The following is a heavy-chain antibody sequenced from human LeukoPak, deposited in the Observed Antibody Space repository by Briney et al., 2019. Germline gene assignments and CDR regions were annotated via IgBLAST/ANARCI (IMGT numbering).Heavy chain of an antibody. V-gene: IGHV4-59*01. Sequence: SETLSLTCTVSGGSISSYYWSWIRQPPGKGLEWIGYIYYSGSTNYNPSLKSRVTISVDTSKNQFSLKLSSVTAADTAVYYCARGDRQTHRSLDIRGYYYYYMDVWGKGTTVTVSS. CDR3: ARGDRQTHRSLDIRGYYYYYMDV. D-gene: IGHD1-26*01. CDR2: IYYSGST. J-gene: IGHJ6*03. CDR1: GGSISSYY.